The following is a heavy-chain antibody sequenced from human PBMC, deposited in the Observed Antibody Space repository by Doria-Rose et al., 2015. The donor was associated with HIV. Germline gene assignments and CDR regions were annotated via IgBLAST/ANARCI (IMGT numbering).Heavy chain of an antibody. Sequence: QVQLVQSGAEVKRPGSSVKISCKASGTTFTMYAINWVRQAPGQGPEWMGRIIPVLGVANYAQKFQARITITADDSTSTSYMELTTLRSDDTAIYYCARIPPFSTSYYFDCWGQGTLVTVSS. CDR3: ARIPPFSTSYYFDC. CDR2: IIPVLGVA. V-gene: IGHV1-69*04. CDR1: GTTFTMYA. J-gene: IGHJ4*02. D-gene: IGHD2-2*01.